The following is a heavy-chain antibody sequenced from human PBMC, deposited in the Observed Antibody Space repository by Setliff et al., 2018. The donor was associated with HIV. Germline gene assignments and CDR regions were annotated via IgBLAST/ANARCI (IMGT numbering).Heavy chain of an antibody. CDR1: GFTFSNYA. D-gene: IGHD3-16*01. V-gene: IGHV3-33*08. Sequence: PGGSLRLSCAASGFTFSNYAMHWVRQAPGKGLEWVAVIWHDGSNQYYADSVKGRFTISRDNSRNTQYLQMNSLSVEDTAVYYCVKNLYTEMWGEIFDSWGRGTLVTVSS. CDR3: VKNLYTEMWGEIFDS. CDR2: IWHDGSNQ. J-gene: IGHJ4*02.